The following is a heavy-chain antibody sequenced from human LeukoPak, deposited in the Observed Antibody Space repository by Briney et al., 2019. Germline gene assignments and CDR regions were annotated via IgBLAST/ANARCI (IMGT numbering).Heavy chain of an antibody. Sequence: SETLSLTCTVSGGSISSSSYYWGWIRQPPGKGLEWIGSIYYSGSTYYNPSLKSRVTISVDTSKNQFSLKLSSVTAADTAMYYCARDGAGYSSSSTFLGYYYYYYYMDVWGKGTTVTVSS. D-gene: IGHD6-6*01. V-gene: IGHV4-39*07. CDR1: GGSISSSSYY. CDR2: IYYSGST. CDR3: ARDGAGYSSSSTFLGYYYYYYYMDV. J-gene: IGHJ6*03.